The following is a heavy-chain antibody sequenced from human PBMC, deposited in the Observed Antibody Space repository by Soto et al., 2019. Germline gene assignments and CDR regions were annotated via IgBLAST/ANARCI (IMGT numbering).Heavy chain of an antibody. D-gene: IGHD6-13*01. J-gene: IGHJ6*02. V-gene: IGHV1-69*12. CDR3: ASLIAAAGPPHSPRYYDGMDA. CDR2: IIPSFGTA. CDR1: GGTFSSYA. Sequence: QVQLVQSGAEVKKPGSSVKVSCKASGGTFSSYAISWVRQAPGQGLEWMGGIIPSFGTADYAQKFQGRVTITADESTSTADMELSSLRSEDTAVYYCASLIAAAGPPHSPRYYDGMDAWGQGTTVTVSS.